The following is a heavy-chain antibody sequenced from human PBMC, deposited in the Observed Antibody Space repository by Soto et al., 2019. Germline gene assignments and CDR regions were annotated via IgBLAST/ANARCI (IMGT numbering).Heavy chain of an antibody. CDR2: IYSGGST. CDR3: ARANEFGELPYYFDY. J-gene: IGHJ4*02. D-gene: IGHD3-10*01. V-gene: IGHV3-66*01. CDR1: GFTVSSNY. Sequence: EVQLVESGGGLVQPGGSLRLSCAASGFTVSSNYMSWVRQAPGKGLEWVSVIYSGGSTYYADSVKGRFTISRDNSKNTLYLQMNSLRAEDTAVYYCARANEFGELPYYFDYWGQGTLVTVSS.